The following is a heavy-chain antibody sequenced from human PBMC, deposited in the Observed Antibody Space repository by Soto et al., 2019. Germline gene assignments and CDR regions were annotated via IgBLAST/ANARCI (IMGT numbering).Heavy chain of an antibody. J-gene: IGHJ4*02. CDR2: ISSSSSYI. CDR1: GFTFSSYS. Sequence: EVQLVESGGGLVKPGGSLRLSCAASGFTFSSYSMNWVRQAPGKGLEWVSSISSSSSYIYYADSVKGRFTISRDNAKNSLYLQMNSLRAEDTAVYYCTRDGVEGYCSSTSCYGLDYWGQGTLVTVSS. V-gene: IGHV3-21*01. CDR3: TRDGVEGYCSSTSCYGLDY. D-gene: IGHD2-2*01.